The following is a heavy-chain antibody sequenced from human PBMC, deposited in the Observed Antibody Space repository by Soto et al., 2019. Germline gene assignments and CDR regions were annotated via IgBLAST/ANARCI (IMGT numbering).Heavy chain of an antibody. D-gene: IGHD3-9*01. CDR3: ARQVTSDILAPPCLLEN. CDR2: IYYTGTT. V-gene: IGHV4-39*01. CDR1: GGSISSTDHF. J-gene: IGHJ4*02. Sequence: QLQLQESGPGLVKPSETLSLTCAVSGGSISSTDHFWGWIRQPPGKGLEWIGSIYYTGTTYYNPSRTSRVTLCVDTSKNQFSLNLSSVTAADAAVYYCARQVTSDILAPPCLLENWGQGSLVIVSS.